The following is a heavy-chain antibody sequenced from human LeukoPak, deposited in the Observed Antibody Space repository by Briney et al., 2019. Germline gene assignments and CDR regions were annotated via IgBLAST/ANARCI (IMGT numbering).Heavy chain of an antibody. V-gene: IGHV3-33*08. CDR2: IWYDGSNK. CDR1: GFTFSSYA. D-gene: IGHD5-12*01. CDR3: ASGYSGYDYPPSFDY. Sequence: GGSLRLSCAASGFTFSSYAMSWVRQAPGKGLEWVAVIWYDGSNKYYADSVKGRFTISRDNSKNTLYLQMNSLRAEDTAVYYCASGYSGYDYPPSFDYWGQGTLVTVSS. J-gene: IGHJ4*02.